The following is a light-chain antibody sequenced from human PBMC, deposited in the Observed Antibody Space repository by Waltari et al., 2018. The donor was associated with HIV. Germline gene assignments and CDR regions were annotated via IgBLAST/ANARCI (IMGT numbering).Light chain of an antibody. CDR3: ASNRLDSTLV. CDR2: DID. Sequence: QSALTQPASVSGFPDQTITISCTGFSHDSRFYQHVSWYQQHPGSVPRLIIYDIDSRPSGISDHFSGSRSGDSASRTISGLQSGDEAHYFCASNRLDSTLVFGGGTKLTIL. CDR1: SHDSRFYQH. V-gene: IGLV2-14*03. J-gene: IGLJ2*01.